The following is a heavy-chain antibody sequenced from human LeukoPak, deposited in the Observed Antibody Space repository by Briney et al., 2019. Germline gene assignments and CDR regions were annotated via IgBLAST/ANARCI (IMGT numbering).Heavy chain of an antibody. V-gene: IGHV1-46*01. CDR2: INPSGGST. D-gene: IGHD4-17*01. CDR3: ARDPLHYGDYVDWDY. CDR1: GYTFTSYY. J-gene: IGHJ4*02. Sequence: GESLKISCKGSGYTFTSYYLHWVRQAPGQGLEWMGLINPSGGSTTYAQKFQGRVTMTRDMSTSTVYMELSSLRSEDTAVYYCARDPLHYGDYVDWDYWGQGTLVTVSS.